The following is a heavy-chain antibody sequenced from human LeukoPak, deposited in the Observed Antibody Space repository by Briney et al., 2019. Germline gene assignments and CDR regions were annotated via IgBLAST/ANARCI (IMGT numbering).Heavy chain of an antibody. J-gene: IGHJ3*02. D-gene: IGHD1-1*01. CDR2: ISSSASHT. V-gene: IGHV3-48*03. Sequence: PGGSLSLSCAASGFTLSTYEMTWVRQAPGKGLEWVSFISSSASHTFYADSVKGRFTIFRDTAKNSLYLQMNNLRGEDTAVYYCARDVSSSTRAFDIWGQGTMVAVS. CDR1: GFTLSTYE. CDR3: ARDVSSSTRAFDI.